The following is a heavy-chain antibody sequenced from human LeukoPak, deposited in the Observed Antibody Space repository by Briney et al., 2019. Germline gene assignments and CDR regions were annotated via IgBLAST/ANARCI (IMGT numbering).Heavy chain of an antibody. V-gene: IGHV4-59*08. D-gene: IGHD5-12*01. CDR3: ARHGAGYSFDF. CDR2: MFDSGRT. J-gene: IGHJ4*02. Sequence: SETLSLTCTVSGNSIRTYYWSWIRQPPGKGLECICYMFDSGRTNYNPSLKSRVTISVDMSKNQFSLKLRSVTAADTAVYYCARHGAGYSFDFWGQGTLVTVSS. CDR1: GNSIRTYY.